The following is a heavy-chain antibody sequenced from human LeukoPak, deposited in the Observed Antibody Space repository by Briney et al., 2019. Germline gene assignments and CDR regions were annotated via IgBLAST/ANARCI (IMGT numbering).Heavy chain of an antibody. CDR2: IYYSGST. V-gene: IGHV4-31*03. CDR3: ARARTDVVVPAALDY. Sequence: PSQTLSLTCTVSGVSISSGGYYWSWIRQHPGKGLEWIGYIYYSGSTYYNPSLKSRVTISVDTSKNQFSLKLSSVTAADTAVYYWARARTDVVVPAALDYWGQGTLVTVSS. CDR1: GVSISSGGYY. J-gene: IGHJ4*02. D-gene: IGHD2-2*01.